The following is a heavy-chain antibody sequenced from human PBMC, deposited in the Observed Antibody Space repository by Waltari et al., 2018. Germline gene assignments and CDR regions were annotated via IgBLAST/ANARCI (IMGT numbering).Heavy chain of an antibody. D-gene: IGHD2-15*01. CDR2: INHRGST. J-gene: IGHJ4*02. CDR1: GGSFSGYY. Sequence: QVQLQQWGAGLLKPSETLSLTCAVYGGSFSGYYWSWIRQPPGKGREWIGEINHRGSTNYNPSLNSRVTISVETSKNQFSLKLSSVTAADTAVYYCARRLVVVVAAGSGRTGFDYWGQGTLVTVSS. V-gene: IGHV4-34*01. CDR3: ARRLVVVVAAGSGRTGFDY.